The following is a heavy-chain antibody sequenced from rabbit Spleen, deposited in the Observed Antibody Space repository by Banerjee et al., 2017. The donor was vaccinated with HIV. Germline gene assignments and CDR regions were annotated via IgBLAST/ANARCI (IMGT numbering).Heavy chain of an antibody. CDR1: GFDFSSDA. CDR2: IYNGDGST. CDR3: ARDLAGVIGWNFGW. J-gene: IGHJ4*01. V-gene: IGHV1S47*01. Sequence: EESEGDLVQPEGSLTLTCKVSGFDFSSDAMCWVRQAPGKGPEYIACIYNGDGSTYYASWVNGRFTVSKTSSTTVTLQMTSLTGADTATYFCARDLAGVIGWNFGWWGPGTLVTVS. D-gene: IGHD4-1*01.